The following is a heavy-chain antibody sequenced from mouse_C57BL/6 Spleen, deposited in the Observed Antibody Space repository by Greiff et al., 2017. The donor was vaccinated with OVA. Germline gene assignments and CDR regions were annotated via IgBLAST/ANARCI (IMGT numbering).Heavy chain of an antibody. Sequence: QVQLKQSGPGLVQPSQSLSITCTVSGFSLTGYGVHWVRQSPGKGLEWLGVIWSGGSTDSNAAFISRLSISKANSKSQDFFILNSLQADDTAVYYCARSLLLRDQAGFAYWGQGTLVTVSA. CDR2: IWSGGST. CDR1: GFSLTGYG. CDR3: ARSLLLRDQAGFAY. D-gene: IGHD1-1*01. J-gene: IGHJ3*01. V-gene: IGHV2-2*01.